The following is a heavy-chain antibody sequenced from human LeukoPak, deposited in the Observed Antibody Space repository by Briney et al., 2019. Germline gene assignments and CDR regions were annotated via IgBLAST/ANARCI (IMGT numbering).Heavy chain of an antibody. J-gene: IGHJ4*02. CDR2: IYYSGST. D-gene: IGHD1-26*01. V-gene: IGHV4-59*08. CDR3: ARHGGGAASYPRVFDY. Sequence: SETLSLTCTVSGVSISPYYWSWIRQPPGKGLEWIGYIYYSGSTSYNPSLKSRVTISVDTSKNQFSLRLSSVTAADTAVYYCARHGGGAASYPRVFDYCGQGTLVTVSS. CDR1: GVSISPYY.